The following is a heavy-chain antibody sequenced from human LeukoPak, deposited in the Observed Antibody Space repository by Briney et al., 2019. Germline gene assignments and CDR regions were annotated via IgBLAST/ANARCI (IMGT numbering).Heavy chain of an antibody. J-gene: IGHJ6*03. CDR1: GGSISSSSYY. CDR3: ARGAYYCYYMDV. Sequence: SETLSLTCTVSGGSISSSSYYWGWIRQPPGKGLEWIGSIYYSGSTYYNPSLKSRVTISVDTSKNQFSLKLSSVTAADTAVYYCARGAYYCYYMDVWGKGPRSPSP. CDR2: IYYSGST. V-gene: IGHV4-39*07.